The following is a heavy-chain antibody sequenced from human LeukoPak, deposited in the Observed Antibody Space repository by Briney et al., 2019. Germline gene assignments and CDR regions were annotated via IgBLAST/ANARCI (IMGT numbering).Heavy chain of an antibody. D-gene: IGHD6-13*01. CDR3: ARGKQDFDY. Sequence: GGSLRLSCAASRFTFSDYWMQWVRQAPGKGLEWVSRINSDGSSTTYADSVKGRFTISRDNAKNTLYLQMNSLRAEDTAVYYCARGKQDFDYWGQGTLVTVSS. J-gene: IGHJ4*02. CDR2: INSDGSST. V-gene: IGHV3-74*01. CDR1: RFTFSDYW.